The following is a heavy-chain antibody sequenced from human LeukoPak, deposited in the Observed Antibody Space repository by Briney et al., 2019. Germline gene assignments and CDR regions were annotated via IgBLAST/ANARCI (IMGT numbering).Heavy chain of an antibody. CDR1: GFTFSAYW. Sequence: GGSLRLSCAVSGFTFSAYWMSWVRQAPGKGLEWVANIKQDGSEKYYVDSVKGRFTISRDNAKNSVYLQMNSLRAEDTAVYYCAKVPNYDILTGYYPYYYYGMDVWGQGTTVTVSS. J-gene: IGHJ6*02. CDR3: AKVPNYDILTGYYPYYYYGMDV. V-gene: IGHV3-7*03. D-gene: IGHD3-9*01. CDR2: IKQDGSEK.